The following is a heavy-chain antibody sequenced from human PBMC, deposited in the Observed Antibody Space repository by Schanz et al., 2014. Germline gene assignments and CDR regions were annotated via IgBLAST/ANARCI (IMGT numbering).Heavy chain of an antibody. V-gene: IGHV3-66*01. CDR3: AKGPYYYYYMDV. CDR1: GFSVGNKY. CDR2: IYIGGNT. J-gene: IGHJ6*03. Sequence: EVQLLESGGGLVQPGGSLRLSCAASGFSVGNKYMNWVRQAPGKGLEWVSFIYIGGNTYYADSVKGRFTISGDSSKYTVYLQMNSLRADDTAVYYCAKGPYYYYYMDVWGNGTTVTVSS.